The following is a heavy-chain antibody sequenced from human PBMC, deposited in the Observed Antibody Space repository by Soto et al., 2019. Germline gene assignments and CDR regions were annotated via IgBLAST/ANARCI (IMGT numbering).Heavy chain of an antibody. CDR3: ARGAGHYYSCGMDV. CDR2: INHSGST. CDR1: GGSFSGYY. J-gene: IGHJ6*02. V-gene: IGHV4-34*01. Sequence: QVQLQQWGAGLLKPSETLSLTCAVYGGSFSGYYWSWIRQPPGKGLEWIGEINHSGSTNYNPSLKSRVTISVDTAKNQFSLKLSSVTAADTAVYYCARGAGHYYSCGMDVWGQGTTVTVSS.